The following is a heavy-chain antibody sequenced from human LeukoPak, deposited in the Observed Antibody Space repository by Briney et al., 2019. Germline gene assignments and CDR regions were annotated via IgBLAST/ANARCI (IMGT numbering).Heavy chain of an antibody. D-gene: IGHD4-17*01. CDR3: ARVRDYGDFPDY. CDR2: IYYSGST. J-gene: IGHJ4*02. Sequence: TSETLSLTCTVSGGSISSSSYYWGWIRQPPGKGLEWIGSIYYSGSTYYDPSLKSRVTISVDTSENQFSLKLSSVTAADTAVYYCARVRDYGDFPDYWGQGTLVTVSS. V-gene: IGHV4-39*07. CDR1: GGSISSSSYY.